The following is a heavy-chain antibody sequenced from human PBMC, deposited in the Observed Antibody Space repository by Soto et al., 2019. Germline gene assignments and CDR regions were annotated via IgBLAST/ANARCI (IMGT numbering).Heavy chain of an antibody. CDR3: ARMFSRYEPLYYFDS. CDR2: ISSNSGAI. V-gene: IGHV3-11*01. Sequence: QVQLVESGGGLVKPGGSLRLSCAASRFTFSDYYMSWIRQAPGKGLEWISSISSNSGAIFYADSVKGRFTISRDNAKKSLYLQMSSLRAEDTAVYYCARMFSRYEPLYYFDSWGQGTLVTVSS. J-gene: IGHJ4*02. CDR1: RFTFSDYY. D-gene: IGHD1-1*01.